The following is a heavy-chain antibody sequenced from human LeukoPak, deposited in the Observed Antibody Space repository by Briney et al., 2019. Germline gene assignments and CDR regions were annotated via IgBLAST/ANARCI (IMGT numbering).Heavy chain of an antibody. CDR3: TTLDQLPVYFDY. J-gene: IGHJ4*02. CDR2: ISSSGSTI. CDR1: GFTFSSYE. Sequence: GGSLRLSCAASGFTFSSYEMNWVRQAPGKGLEWVSYISSSGSTIYYADSVKGRFTISRDNAKNSLYLQMNSLRAEDTAVYYCTTLDQLPVYFDYWGQGTLVTVSS. D-gene: IGHD2-2*01. V-gene: IGHV3-48*03.